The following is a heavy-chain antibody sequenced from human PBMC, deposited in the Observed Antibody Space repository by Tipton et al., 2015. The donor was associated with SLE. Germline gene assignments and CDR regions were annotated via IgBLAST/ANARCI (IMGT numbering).Heavy chain of an antibody. CDR3: ARERDCGSDCFGSYYYYMDV. J-gene: IGHJ6*03. V-gene: IGHV4-31*03. CDR2: VFYTGST. Sequence: TLSLTCTVSGGSITSGSYFWSWIRQLPGKGLEWIGYVFYTGSTYKNPSLKSRLSLSVDTSRSQFSLALSSVTAADTAIYFCARERDCGSDCFGSYYYYMDVWGKGTTVIVSS. D-gene: IGHD2-21*01. CDR1: GGSITSGSYF.